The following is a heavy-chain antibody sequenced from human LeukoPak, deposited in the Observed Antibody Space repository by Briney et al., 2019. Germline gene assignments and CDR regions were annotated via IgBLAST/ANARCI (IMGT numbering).Heavy chain of an antibody. V-gene: IGHV3-43*02. D-gene: IGHD6-19*01. CDR2: ISGDGGST. J-gene: IGHJ4*02. CDR3: AKDIRSKNGYSSGWSHLFDY. CDR1: GFTFDGYA. Sequence: PGGSLRLSCAASGFTFDGYAMHWVRQAPGQGLEWVSLISGDGGSTYYADSVKGRFTISRDNSKNSLYLQMNSLRTEDTALYYCAKDIRSKNGYSSGWSHLFDYWGRGTLVTVSS.